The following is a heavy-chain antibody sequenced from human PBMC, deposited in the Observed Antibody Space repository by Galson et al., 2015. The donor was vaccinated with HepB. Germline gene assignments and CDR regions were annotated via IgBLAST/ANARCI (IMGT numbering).Heavy chain of an antibody. CDR2: IYWNDDK. D-gene: IGHD3-10*02. CDR3: AYRQAPMYAFEF. Sequence: PALVKPTQTLTLTCTFSGFSLSTSGVGVGWIRQPPGKALEWLALIYWNDDKRYSPSLKSRVTITKDTSKNQVVLTMTNMDPVDTATYYCAYRQAPMYAFEFWGQGTMVTVSS. CDR1: GFSLSTSGVG. V-gene: IGHV2-5*01. J-gene: IGHJ3*01.